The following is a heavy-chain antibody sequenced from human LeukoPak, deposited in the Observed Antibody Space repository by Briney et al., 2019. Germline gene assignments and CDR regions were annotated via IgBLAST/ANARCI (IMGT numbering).Heavy chain of an antibody. Sequence: PSETLSLTCAVSGGSISSSNWWSWVRQPPGKGLEWIGEIYHSGSTNYNPSLKSRVTISLDTSKNQFSLKLRSVTPADTAVYYCAGDYKTLAYWGQGTLVTVSS. CDR1: GGSISSSNW. CDR3: AGDYKTLAY. J-gene: IGHJ4*02. D-gene: IGHD3-16*01. V-gene: IGHV4-4*02. CDR2: IYHSGST.